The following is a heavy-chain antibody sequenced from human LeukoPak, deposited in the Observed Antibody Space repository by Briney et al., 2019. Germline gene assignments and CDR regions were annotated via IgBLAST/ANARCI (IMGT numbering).Heavy chain of an antibody. J-gene: IGHJ3*02. CDR2: IYHSGST. Sequence: SETLSLTCTVSGDSISSNYWSWIRQPPGKGLEWIGYIYHSGSTSYNPSLKSRVTISLDTSKKHFSLKLSSVTAADTAIYYCVRGHLVGGWFKYDAFDIWGQGTMVTVSS. CDR3: VRGHLVGGWFKYDAFDI. D-gene: IGHD6-19*01. V-gene: IGHV4-59*01. CDR1: GDSISSNY.